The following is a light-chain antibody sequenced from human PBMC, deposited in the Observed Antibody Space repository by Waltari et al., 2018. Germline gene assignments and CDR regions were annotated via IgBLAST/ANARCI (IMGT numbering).Light chain of an antibody. CDR3: QQRSSWPYT. CDR1: QTVKTY. Sequence: EXVXTQSPATLSLSPGESATLSCRASQTVKTYLAWYQQKPGQAPRLLIFDASSRSTGVPGKFXGSXXGTDFTLTVSNLXXXDXXXYXXQQRSSWPYTFGLGTRIDIK. J-gene: IGKJ2*01. CDR2: DAS. V-gene: IGKV3-11*01.